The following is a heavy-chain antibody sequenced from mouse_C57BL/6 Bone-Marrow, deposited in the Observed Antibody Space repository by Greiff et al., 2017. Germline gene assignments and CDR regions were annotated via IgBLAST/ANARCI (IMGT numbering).Heavy chain of an antibody. J-gene: IGHJ3*01. V-gene: IGHV1-61*01. CDR2: IYPSDSET. CDR3: ARGSVIYYGNPWCAY. D-gene: IGHD2-1*01. Sequence: QVQLQQPGAELVRPGSSVKLSCKASGYTFTSYWMDWVKQRPGQGLEWIGNIYPSDSETHYNQKFKDKATLTVDKSSSTAYMQLSSLTSEDSAVYYCARGSVIYYGNPWCAYWGQGTLVTVSA. CDR1: GYTFTSYW.